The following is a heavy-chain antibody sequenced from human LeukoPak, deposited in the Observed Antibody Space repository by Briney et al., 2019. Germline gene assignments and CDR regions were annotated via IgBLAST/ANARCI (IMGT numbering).Heavy chain of an antibody. Sequence: GGSLRLSCSASEFTFISYAMHWVRQAPGKGLEYVSSISSNGGSTYYAHSVKGRFTISRDNSKNTLYLQMSSLRTEDTAVYYCVKDKGGYYYGSGSYYTDWGQGTLVTVSS. D-gene: IGHD3-10*01. CDR3: VKDKGGYYYGSGSYYTD. J-gene: IGHJ4*02. V-gene: IGHV3-64D*06. CDR2: ISSNGGST. CDR1: EFTFISYA.